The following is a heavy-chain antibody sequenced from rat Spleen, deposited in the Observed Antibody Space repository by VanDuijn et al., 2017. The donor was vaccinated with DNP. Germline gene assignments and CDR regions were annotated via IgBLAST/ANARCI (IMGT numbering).Heavy chain of an antibody. Sequence: EVQLVETGGGLVQPGRSLKLSCVASGFTFSRYWMYWIRQAPGKGLEWVASINTDGGITYYPDSVKGRFTISRDNAENTVYLQMNSLRSEDTATYYCAKITTDYWGQGVMVTVSS. CDR3: AKITTDY. CDR2: INTDGGIT. CDR1: GFTFSRYW. D-gene: IGHD1-10*01. V-gene: IGHV5-58*01. J-gene: IGHJ2*01.